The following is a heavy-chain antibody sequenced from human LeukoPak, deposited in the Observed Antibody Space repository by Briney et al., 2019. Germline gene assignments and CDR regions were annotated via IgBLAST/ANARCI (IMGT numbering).Heavy chain of an antibody. CDR1: GGSFSGYY. J-gene: IGHJ4*02. D-gene: IGHD3-16*02. V-gene: IGHV4-34*01. CDR2: INHSGST. CDR3: ARGRYYDYVWGSYRYGVSADY. Sequence: KPSETLSLTCAVYGGSFSGYYWSWLRQPPGKGLEWIGEINHSGSTNYNPSLKSRVTISVDTSKNQFSLKLSSVTAADTAVYYCARGRYYDYVWGSYRYGVSADYWGQGTLVTVSS.